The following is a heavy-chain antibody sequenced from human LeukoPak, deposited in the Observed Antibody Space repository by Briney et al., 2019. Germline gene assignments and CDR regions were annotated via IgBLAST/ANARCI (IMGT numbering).Heavy chain of an antibody. Sequence: GGSLRLSCAASGFSFSSYGMYWVRQAPGKGLEWVAFIRYDGSNKYYADSVKGRFTISRDNSKNTLYLQMNSLRVEDTAVCYXXXXXXXEASYYYYYMDVWGKGTTVTISS. J-gene: IGHJ6*03. CDR1: GFSFSSYG. CDR2: IRYDGSNK. V-gene: IGHV3-30*02. CDR3: XXXXXXEASYYYYYMDV.